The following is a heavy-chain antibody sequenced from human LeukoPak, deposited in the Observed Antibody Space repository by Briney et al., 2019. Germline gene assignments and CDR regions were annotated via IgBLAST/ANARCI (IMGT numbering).Heavy chain of an antibody. J-gene: IGHJ6*03. Sequence: SETLSLTCAVYGVSLRGYYWSWIRQSPEKGLEWIGEVNHEGDSIYSPSLKSRLTLSVDTSKNQFSLNLRSVTAADTAVYFCARGSNYVSNYYFDVWGKGTTVIVSS. D-gene: IGHD4-11*01. V-gene: IGHV4-34*01. CDR3: ARGSNYVSNYYFDV. CDR1: GVSLRGYY. CDR2: VNHEGDS.